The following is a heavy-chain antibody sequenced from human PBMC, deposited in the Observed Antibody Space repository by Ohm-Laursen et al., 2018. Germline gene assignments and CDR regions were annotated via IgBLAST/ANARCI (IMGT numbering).Heavy chain of an antibody. D-gene: IGHD2-2*02. V-gene: IGHV3-30*18. J-gene: IGHJ4*02. CDR3: AKDRRVYCSSTSCYTFFEY. CDR1: GFTFSSYG. Sequence: SLRLSCAASGFTFSSYGMHWVRQAPGEGLEWVAVISYDGSNKYYADSVKGRFTISRDNSKNTLYLQMNSLRAEDTAVYYCAKDRRVYCSSTSCYTFFEYWGQGTLVTVSS. CDR2: ISYDGSNK.